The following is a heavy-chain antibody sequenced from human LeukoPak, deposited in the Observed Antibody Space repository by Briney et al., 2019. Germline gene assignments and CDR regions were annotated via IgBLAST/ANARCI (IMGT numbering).Heavy chain of an antibody. CDR3: AKALAATYYYYSGMDV. D-gene: IGHD2-15*01. J-gene: IGHJ6*02. CDR1: GFTCSSYA. Sequence: GGSLTLSCAASGFTCSSYARRWVRQAQGKGLEGVSAISGSGGSTYYADSVKGRFTISRHNSKNPLYLQMTSLRAEDTAVYYCAKALAATYYYYSGMDVWGQGTTVTVSS. CDR2: ISGSGGST. V-gene: IGHV3-23*01.